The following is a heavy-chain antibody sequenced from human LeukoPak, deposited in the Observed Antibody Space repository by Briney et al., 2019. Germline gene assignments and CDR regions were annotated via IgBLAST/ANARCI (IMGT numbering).Heavy chain of an antibody. CDR2: ISAYNGNT. V-gene: IGHV1-18*01. D-gene: IGHD3-10*01. CDR3: ARDSLYGSGRNDFDP. Sequence: ASVKVSCKASGYIFTSYGISWVRQAPGQGLEWMGWISAYNGNTNYAQKLQGRVTMTTDTSTSTAYMELRSLRSDDTAVYYCARDSLYGSGRNDFDPWGQGTLVTVSS. J-gene: IGHJ5*02. CDR1: GYIFTSYG.